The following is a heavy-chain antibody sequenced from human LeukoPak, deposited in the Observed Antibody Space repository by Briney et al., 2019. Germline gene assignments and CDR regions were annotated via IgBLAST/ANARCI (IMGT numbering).Heavy chain of an antibody. CDR3: ARRGIAAAKRGFDP. CDR2: ISSSGSTI. V-gene: IGHV3-11*01. J-gene: IGHJ5*02. CDR1: GFTFSDYY. Sequence: KPGGSLRLSCAASGFTFSDYYMSWIRQAPGKGLECVSYISSSGSTIYYADSVKGRFTISRDNAKNSLYLQMNSLRAEDTAVYYCARRGIAAAKRGFDPWGQGTLVTVSS. D-gene: IGHD6-13*01.